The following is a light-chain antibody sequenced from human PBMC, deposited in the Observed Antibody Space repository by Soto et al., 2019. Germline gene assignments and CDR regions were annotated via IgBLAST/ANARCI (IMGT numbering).Light chain of an antibody. V-gene: IGKV3-20*01. CDR2: AAS. CDR3: DQYGTLST. J-gene: IGKJ3*01. CDR1: QSVSSSY. Sequence: EIVLTQSPGTLSLSPGERATLSCRASQSVSSSYLAWYQQTPGQVPRLLIYAASSRDTGIPDRFSGGGSGIDFTLTTIRLDPEDFAVDYCDQYGTLSTFGPGTNVDIK.